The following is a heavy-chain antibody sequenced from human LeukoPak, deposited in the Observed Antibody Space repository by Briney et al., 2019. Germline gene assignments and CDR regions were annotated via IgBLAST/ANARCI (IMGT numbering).Heavy chain of an antibody. CDR1: GGAISSGGYY. CDR2: IYYSGST. CDR3: ARVLGGSYGTMVRGVIDY. D-gene: IGHD3-10*01. Sequence: SSQTLSLTCTVSGGAISSGGYYWSWIRQHPGKGLEWIGYIYYSGSTYYNPSLKSRVSISVDTPKNQFSLKLSSVTAADTAVYYCARVLGGSYGTMVRGVIDYWGQGTLVTVSS. J-gene: IGHJ4*02. V-gene: IGHV4-31*03.